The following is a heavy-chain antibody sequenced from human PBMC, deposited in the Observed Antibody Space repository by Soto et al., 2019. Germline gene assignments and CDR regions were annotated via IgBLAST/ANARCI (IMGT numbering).Heavy chain of an antibody. CDR3: AHREGWFDP. Sequence: QITLKESGPTLVKPTQTLTLTCTFSGFSLITSGVGVGWIRQPPGKALEWLALIYWNDDKRYSPSLKSRLTITKDTSKNQVVLTMNNMDPVDTATYYCAHREGWFDPWGQGTLVTVSS. CDR2: IYWNDDK. V-gene: IGHV2-5*01. CDR1: GFSLITSGVG. J-gene: IGHJ5*02.